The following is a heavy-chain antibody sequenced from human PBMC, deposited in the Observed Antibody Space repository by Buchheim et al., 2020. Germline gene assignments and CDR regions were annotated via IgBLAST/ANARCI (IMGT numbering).Heavy chain of an antibody. J-gene: IGHJ4*02. Sequence: EVRLAESGGGLVKPGGSLRLSCAASGFNFTNAWVNWVRQAPRKGLEWVGRIKSRGDGGTTDYAAPVKGRFTVSRDDSKSTMYLQMNSLRTEDTGVYYCATDLGALTGFDFWRQGTL. CDR3: ATDLGALTGFDF. CDR1: GFNFTNAW. CDR2: IKSRGDGGTT. V-gene: IGHV3-15*07. D-gene: IGHD3-9*01.